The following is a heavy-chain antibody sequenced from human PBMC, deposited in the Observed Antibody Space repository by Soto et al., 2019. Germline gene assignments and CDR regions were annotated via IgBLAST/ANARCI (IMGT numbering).Heavy chain of an antibody. J-gene: IGHJ4*02. V-gene: IGHV3-11*01. Sequence: GGSLRLSCAASGFTFRDYYMSWIRQAPGKGLEWVSYVSNSGSTMFYADSVKGRFTISRDNAKNSVYLHMHSLRAEDTAVYYCARDAGSGDHDSGYHYAFDYWGQGTLVTVSS. CDR2: VSNSGSTM. CDR1: GFTFRDYY. D-gene: IGHD3-22*01. CDR3: ARDAGSGDHDSGYHYAFDY.